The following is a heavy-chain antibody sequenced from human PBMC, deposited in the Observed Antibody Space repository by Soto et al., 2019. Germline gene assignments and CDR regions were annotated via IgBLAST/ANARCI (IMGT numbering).Heavy chain of an antibody. CDR1: GGSITTSSYY. CDR2: ILYSGST. V-gene: IGHV4-39*01. CDR3: ARHRLFCSGGSCFWFDP. J-gene: IGHJ5*02. D-gene: IGHD2-15*01. Sequence: SETLSLTCTVSGGSITTSSYYWGWIRQPPGKGLEWIGSILYSGSTYYNPSLKSRVTISVDTSKNHFSLKLSSVTAADTAVYYCARHRLFCSGGSCFWFDPWGQGTLVTVSS.